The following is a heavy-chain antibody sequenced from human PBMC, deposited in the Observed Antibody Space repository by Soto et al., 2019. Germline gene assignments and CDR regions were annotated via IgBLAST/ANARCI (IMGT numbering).Heavy chain of an antibody. D-gene: IGHD3-10*01. J-gene: IGHJ4*02. CDR3: AKAGITMVRGVIITPLDY. CDR1: GFTFSSYG. Sequence: GGSLRLSCAASGFTFSSYGMRWVRQAPGKGLEWVAVIWYDGSNKYYADSVKGRFTISRDNSKNTLYLQMNSLRAEDTAVYYCAKAGITMVRGVIITPLDYWGQGTLVTVSS. V-gene: IGHV3-30*02. CDR2: IWYDGSNK.